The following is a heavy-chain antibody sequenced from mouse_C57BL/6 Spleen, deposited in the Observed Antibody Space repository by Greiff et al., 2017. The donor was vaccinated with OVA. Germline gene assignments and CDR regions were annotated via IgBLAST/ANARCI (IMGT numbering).Heavy chain of an antibody. J-gene: IGHJ2*01. Sequence: VQLQESGAELVKPGASVKLSCKASGYTFTSYWMTWVKQRPGQGLEWIGDIYPCGGSTNYNEKFKSKATLTVDTSSSTAYMPLSSLTSADSAVYYCARGGHYCTLDYWGKGTTLTVSS. CDR2: IYPCGGST. D-gene: IGHD1-2*01. CDR3: ARGGHYCTLDY. V-gene: IGHV1-55*01. CDR1: GYTFTSYW.